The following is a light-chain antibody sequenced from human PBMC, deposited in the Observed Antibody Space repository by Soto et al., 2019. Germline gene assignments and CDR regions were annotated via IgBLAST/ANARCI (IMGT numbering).Light chain of an antibody. V-gene: IGKV3-15*01. Sequence: EVVMTQSPASLSASPGERVTLSCRASQNIRSSLAWYQQRPGQAPRLLIYDASTRATGIPPRFSGGGSGTEFTVTIRSLQSEDFAIYYCQEYDIWSPYTFGQGTKVEF. CDR3: QEYDIWSPYT. CDR1: QNIRSS. CDR2: DAS. J-gene: IGKJ2*01.